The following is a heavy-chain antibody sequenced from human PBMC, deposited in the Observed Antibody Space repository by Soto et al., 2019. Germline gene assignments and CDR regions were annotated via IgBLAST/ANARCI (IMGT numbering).Heavy chain of an antibody. D-gene: IGHD2-15*01. CDR1: GYSITNGYY. CDR2: IYHSGST. Sequence: SETLSITCAVSGYSITNGYYWGWIRQPPGQGLEWIGTIYHSGSTYYNPSLKTRVTISVDTSKNQFSLKLSSVTAADTAVYYCARALYCSGGSCSPLRGMDVWGQGTTVTVSS. CDR3: ARALYCSGGSCSPLRGMDV. V-gene: IGHV4-38-2*01. J-gene: IGHJ6*02.